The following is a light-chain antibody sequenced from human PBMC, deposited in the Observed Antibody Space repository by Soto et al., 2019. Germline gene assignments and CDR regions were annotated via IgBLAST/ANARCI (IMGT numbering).Light chain of an antibody. V-gene: IGKV3-11*01. CDR1: QSVSSY. CDR2: DAS. CDR3: QQRSNWPL. Sequence: EIVLTQSPATLYLSPGERATLSCRASQSVSSYLAWYQQKPGQAPRLRIYDASNRATGIPARFSVCVSGTDFTLTISSLEPGDFAVYYCQQRSNWPLFGPGTKVDVK. J-gene: IGKJ3*01.